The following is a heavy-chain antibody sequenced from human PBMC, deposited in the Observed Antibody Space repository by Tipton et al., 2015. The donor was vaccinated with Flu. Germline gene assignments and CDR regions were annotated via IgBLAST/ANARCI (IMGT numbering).Heavy chain of an antibody. D-gene: IGHD4-17*01. CDR3: ARHYGDLPFDY. CDR2: IYYNGST. J-gene: IGHJ4*02. V-gene: IGHV4-39*07. Sequence: TLSLTCTVSGGSISSSSYYWGWIRQPPGKGLEWIGSIYYNGSTYYNPSLKSRVTISVDTSKNQFSLKLSSVTAADTAVYYCARHYGDLPFDYWGQGTLVTVSS. CDR1: GGSISSSSYY.